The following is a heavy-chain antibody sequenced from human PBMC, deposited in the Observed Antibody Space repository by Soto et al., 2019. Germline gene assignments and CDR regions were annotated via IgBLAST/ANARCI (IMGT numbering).Heavy chain of an antibody. J-gene: IGHJ4*02. V-gene: IGHV1-18*01. CDR3: ARVYSITIVRGEISEY. Sequence: QVKLVQSGAEVKKPGASVKVSCKASGYTFTSYGISWVRQAPGQGLEWMGWISAYNGNTNYAQKLQGRVTMTTDTSTSSVNMELRSLRSDETAVYYCARVYSITIVRGEISEYWGQVTLVTVSS. D-gene: IGHD3-10*01. CDR1: GYTFTSYG. CDR2: ISAYNGNT.